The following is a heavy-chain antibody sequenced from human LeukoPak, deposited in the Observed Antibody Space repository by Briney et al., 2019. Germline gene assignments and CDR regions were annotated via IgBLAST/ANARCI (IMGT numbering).Heavy chain of an antibody. V-gene: IGHV1-18*01. CDR1: GYTFTSYG. J-gene: IGHJ4*02. Sequence: ASVKVSCKASGYTFTSYGISWVRQAPGQGLEWMGWSSAYNGNTNYAQKHQGRVTMTTDTSTSTAYMELRSLRSDDTAVYYCARSVMYCSSTSCYIFDYWGQGTLVTVSS. D-gene: IGHD2-2*02. CDR3: ARSVMYCSSTSCYIFDY. CDR2: SSAYNGNT.